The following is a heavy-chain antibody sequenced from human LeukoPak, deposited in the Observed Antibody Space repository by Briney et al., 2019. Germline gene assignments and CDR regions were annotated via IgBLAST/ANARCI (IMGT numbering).Heavy chain of an antibody. CDR3: ARVAAAHTGDWFDP. J-gene: IGHJ5*02. D-gene: IGHD6-13*01. V-gene: IGHV3-21*04. Sequence: GGSPRLSCAASGFTFSRYYMSWVRQAPGKGLEWVSSISSSSSYIYYADSVRGRFTISRDNAKNSLYLQMNSLRAEDTAVYYCARVAAAHTGDWFDPWGQGTLVTVSS. CDR1: GFTFSRYY. CDR2: ISSSSSYI.